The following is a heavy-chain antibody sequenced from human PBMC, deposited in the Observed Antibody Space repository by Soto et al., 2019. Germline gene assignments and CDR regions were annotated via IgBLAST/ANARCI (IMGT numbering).Heavy chain of an antibody. V-gene: IGHV4-30-4*01. D-gene: IGHD6-19*01. CDR2: IYYSGST. J-gene: IGHJ4*02. CDR1: GGSISSGDYY. Sequence: PSETLSLTCTVSGGSISSGDYYWSWIRQPPGKGLEWIGYIYYSGSTYYNPSLKSRVTISVDTSKNQFSLKLSSVTAADTAVYYGARGIAVADFDYWGKGTLVTLSS. CDR3: ARGIAVADFDY.